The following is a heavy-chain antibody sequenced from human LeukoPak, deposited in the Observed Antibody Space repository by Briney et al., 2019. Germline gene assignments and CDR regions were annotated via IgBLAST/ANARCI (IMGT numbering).Heavy chain of an antibody. D-gene: IGHD3-10*01. Sequence: SETLSLTCAFSGGSISSGGCSWSWIRQPPGRGLGWIGYIYHSGRTYYNPSLKSRVTISIDRSKNHCSLKLSSVTAADTAVYYCARDLLWFGEAYFYYWGQGTLVTVSS. CDR1: GGSISSGGCS. CDR2: IYHSGRT. CDR3: ARDLLWFGEAYFYY. J-gene: IGHJ4*02. V-gene: IGHV4-30-2*01.